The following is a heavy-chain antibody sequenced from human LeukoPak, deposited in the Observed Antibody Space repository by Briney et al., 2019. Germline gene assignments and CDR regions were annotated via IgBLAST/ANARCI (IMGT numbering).Heavy chain of an antibody. D-gene: IGHD2-15*01. CDR2: IQYDEINN. Sequence: GGSLRLSCAASGFIFSSFGMQWDRQAPGKGVEGEAFIQYDEINNFYPHSLKRRFTLSRYNSKNTLFLQMNSLRPEDTALYYCAKQMVERPHYYYMDVCGKGTTVTVSS. CDR1: GFIFSSFG. J-gene: IGHJ6*03. V-gene: IGHV3-30*02. CDR3: AKQMVERPHYYYMDV.